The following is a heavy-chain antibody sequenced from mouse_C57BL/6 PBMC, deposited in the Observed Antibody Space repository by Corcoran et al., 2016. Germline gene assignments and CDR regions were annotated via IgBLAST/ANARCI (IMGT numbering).Heavy chain of an antibody. Sequence: QIKSVQSGPELKKPGETVQISCKASGYTFTTYGMSWVKQAPGKGLKWMGWINTYSGVPTYADDFKGRFAFSLETSASTAYLQINNLKNEDTATYFCARSGSTGTSNWYFDVWGTGTTVTVSS. CDR1: GYTFTTYG. V-gene: IGHV9-3*01. CDR3: ARSGSTGTSNWYFDV. D-gene: IGHD4-1*01. CDR2: INTYSGVP. J-gene: IGHJ1*03.